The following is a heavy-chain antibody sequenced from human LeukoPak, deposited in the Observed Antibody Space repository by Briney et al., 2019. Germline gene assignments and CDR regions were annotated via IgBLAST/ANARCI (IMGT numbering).Heavy chain of an antibody. D-gene: IGHD3-3*01. CDR1: GGSFSGYY. Sequence: PSETLSLTCAVYGGSFSGYYWSWIRQPPGKGLEWIGEINHSGSTSYNPSLKSRVTISVDTSKNQFSLKLSSVTAADTAVYYCARSYYDFWSGYHYYFDYWGQGTLVTVSS. CDR3: ARSYYDFWSGYHYYFDY. J-gene: IGHJ4*02. CDR2: INHSGST. V-gene: IGHV4-34*01.